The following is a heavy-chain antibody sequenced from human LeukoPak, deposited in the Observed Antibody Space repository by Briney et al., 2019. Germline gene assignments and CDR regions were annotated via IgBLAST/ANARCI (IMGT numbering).Heavy chain of an antibody. V-gene: IGHV4-39*07. CDR3: AVGQLAVDY. CDR1: GGSISSSSYY. D-gene: IGHD5-24*01. CDR2: IYYSGST. Sequence: SETLSLTCTVSGGSISSSSYYWGWIRQPPGKGLEWIGSIYYSGSTYYNPSLKSRVTISVDTSKNQFSLKLSSVTAADTAVYYCAVGQLAVDYWGQGTLVTVSS. J-gene: IGHJ4*02.